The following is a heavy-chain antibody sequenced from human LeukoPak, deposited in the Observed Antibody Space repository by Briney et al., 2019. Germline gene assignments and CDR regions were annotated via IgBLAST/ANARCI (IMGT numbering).Heavy chain of an antibody. CDR2: INSDGSST. J-gene: IGHJ4*02. CDR3: TTDEYYDILTGYYFSGESDY. D-gene: IGHD3-9*01. V-gene: IGHV3-74*01. Sequence: GGSLRLSCAASGFTFSSYEMNWVRQAPGKGLVWVSRINSDGSSTSYADSVKGRFTVSRDNAKNTLYLQMNSLKTEDTAVYYCTTDEYYDILTGYYFSGESDYWGQGTLVTVSS. CDR1: GFTFSSYE.